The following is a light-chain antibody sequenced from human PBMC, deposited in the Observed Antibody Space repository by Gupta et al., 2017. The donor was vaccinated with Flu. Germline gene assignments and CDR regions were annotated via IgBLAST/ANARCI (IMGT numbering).Light chain of an antibody. CDR1: LIGSKS. CDR2: DDS. J-gene: IGLJ1*01. V-gene: IGLV3-21*03. Sequence: SSVLTQPPSVSVAPGKTARVTCGGSLIGSKSVHWYQQKPGQAPVLVVYDDSDRPSRIPERFSGSNSGSTATLTIRGVEAEDETDYFCQVWISDSDHYVFGTGTKVTVL. CDR3: QVWISDSDHYV.